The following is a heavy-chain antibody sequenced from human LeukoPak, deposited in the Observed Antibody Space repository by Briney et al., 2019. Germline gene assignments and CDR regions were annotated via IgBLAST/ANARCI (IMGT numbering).Heavy chain of an antibody. CDR3: ARDLSDYSNSPGYFDY. CDR1: GGSVSSGSYY. CDR2: IYYSGST. D-gene: IGHD4-11*01. Sequence: SETLSLTCTVSGGSVSSGSYYWSWIRQPPGKGLEWIGYIYYSGSTNYNPSLKSRVTISVDTSKNQFSLKLSSVTAADTAVYYCARDLSDYSNSPGYFDYWGQGTLVTVSS. V-gene: IGHV4-61*01. J-gene: IGHJ4*02.